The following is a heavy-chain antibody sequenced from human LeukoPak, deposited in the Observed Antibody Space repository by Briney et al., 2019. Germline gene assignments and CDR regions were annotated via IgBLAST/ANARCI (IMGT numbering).Heavy chain of an antibody. D-gene: IGHD3-22*01. J-gene: IGHJ4*02. CDR2: ISGSGGST. V-gene: IGHV3-23*01. CDR1: GFTFSSYA. Sequence: PGGSLRLSCAASGFTFSSYAMSWVRQAPGKGLEWVSAISGSGGSTYYADSVKGRFTISRDNSKNTLYLQMNSLRAEDTAVYYCARGYDSSGYYYVGLDYWGQGTLVTVSS. CDR3: ARGYDSSGYYYVGLDY.